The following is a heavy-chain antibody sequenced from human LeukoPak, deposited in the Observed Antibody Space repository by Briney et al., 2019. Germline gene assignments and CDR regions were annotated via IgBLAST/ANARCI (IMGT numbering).Heavy chain of an antibody. Sequence: GGSLGLSCAASGFTFSSYWMHWVRQAPGKGLVWVSRINSDGSSTSYADSVKGRLTISRDNAKNTLYLQMNSLRVEDTAVYYCARGIMRYYGTDVWGKGTTVTVSS. CDR3: ARGIMRYYGTDV. J-gene: IGHJ6*04. D-gene: IGHD3-16*01. V-gene: IGHV3-74*01. CDR1: GFTFSSYW. CDR2: INSDGSST.